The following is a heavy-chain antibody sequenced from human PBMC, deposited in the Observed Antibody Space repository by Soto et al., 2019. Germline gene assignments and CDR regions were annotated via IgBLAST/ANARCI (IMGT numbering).Heavy chain of an antibody. D-gene: IGHD2-15*01. CDR3: ARDLKEYCRDGKCNCFDP. CDR2: ISYSGST. CDR1: GASLSTYY. J-gene: IGHJ5*02. V-gene: IGHV4-59*01. Sequence: PSETLSLTCTVYGASLSTYYWSWIRQPPGKGLEWIGYISYSGSTNYNPSLKRRVTISFDASKNEISLQVRSATAADAAVYYCARDLKEYCRDGKCNCFDPRGQGTLVT.